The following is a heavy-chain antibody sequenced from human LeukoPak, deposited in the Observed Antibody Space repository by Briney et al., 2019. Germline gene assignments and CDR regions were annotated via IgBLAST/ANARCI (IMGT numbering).Heavy chain of an antibody. V-gene: IGHV4-61*01. CDR2: IYYSGST. CDR3: ARFTPQGYGWGGYNRFDP. D-gene: IGHD3-16*01. CDR1: GYSISSGYY. J-gene: IGHJ5*02. Sequence: PSETLSLTCTVSGYSISSGYYWNWIRQPPGKGLEWIGYIYYSGSTNYNPSLKSRVTISVDTSKNQFSLNLTSVTAADTAVYYCARFTPQGYGWGGYNRFDPWGQGTPVTVSS.